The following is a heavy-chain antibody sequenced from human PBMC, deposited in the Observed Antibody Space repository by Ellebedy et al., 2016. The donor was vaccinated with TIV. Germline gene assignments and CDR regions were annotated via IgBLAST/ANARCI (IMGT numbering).Heavy chain of an antibody. CDR1: GFPVSDNY. J-gene: IGHJ4*02. V-gene: IGHV3-53*01. CDR3: ARGSYGFDF. Sequence: PGGSLRLSCAASGFPVSDNYMTWVRQAPGKGLEFVSVMYSGGSTYYADSVKGRFTISRDNAKNSLYLQMNSLRAEDTAVYYCARGSYGFDFWGQGTLVTVSS. CDR2: MYSGGST. D-gene: IGHD5-18*01.